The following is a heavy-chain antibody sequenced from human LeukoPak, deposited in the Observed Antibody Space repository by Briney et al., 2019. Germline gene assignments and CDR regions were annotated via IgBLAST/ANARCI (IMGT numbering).Heavy chain of an antibody. D-gene: IGHD3-3*01. Sequence: SVKVSCKASGGTFSSYAISWVRQAPGQGLEWMGGIIPIFGTANYAQKFQGRVTITTDESTSTAYMELSSLRSEDTAVYYCASVSPLFAGAFDIWGQGTMVTVSS. V-gene: IGHV1-69*05. CDR3: ASVSPLFAGAFDI. CDR1: GGTFSSYA. J-gene: IGHJ3*02. CDR2: IIPIFGTA.